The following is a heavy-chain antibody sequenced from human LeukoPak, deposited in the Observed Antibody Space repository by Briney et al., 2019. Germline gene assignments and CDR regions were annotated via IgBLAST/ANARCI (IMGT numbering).Heavy chain of an antibody. D-gene: IGHD1-1*01. CDR3: ARDRQLGHFGY. J-gene: IGHJ4*02. CDR1: GFTFRTYA. Sequence: GGSLRLSCAASGFTFRTYAMSWVRQAPGKGLEWVSGISDSGDGTYYADSVTGRFTISRDSSKNTLYLQMNSLRAEDTAVYYCARDRQLGHFGYWGQGTLVTVSS. CDR2: ISDSGDGT. V-gene: IGHV3-23*01.